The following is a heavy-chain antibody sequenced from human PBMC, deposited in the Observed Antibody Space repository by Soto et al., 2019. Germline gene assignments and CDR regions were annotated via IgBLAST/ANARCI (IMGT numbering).Heavy chain of an antibody. CDR3: ARGDYYDISGPFSDAFDI. CDR1: GFTFSGSA. J-gene: IGHJ3*02. V-gene: IGHV3-73*01. D-gene: IGHD3-22*01. CDR2: IRSKANSYAT. Sequence: GGSLRLSCAASGFTFSGSAMHWVRQASGKGLEWVGRIRSKANSYATAYAASVKGRFTISRDNAKNSLYLQMNSLRAEDTAVYYCARGDYYDISGPFSDAFDIWGQGTMVTVSS.